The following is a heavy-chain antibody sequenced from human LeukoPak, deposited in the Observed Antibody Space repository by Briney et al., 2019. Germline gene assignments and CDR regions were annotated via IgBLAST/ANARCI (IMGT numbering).Heavy chain of an antibody. CDR2: ISRSGSTI. CDR1: GFTFSDYY. Sequence: GGSLRLSCAASGFTFSDYYMSWIRQALGKGLEWVSYISRSGSTIYYADSVKGRFTISRDNAKNSLYLQMNSLSAEDTAVYYCAIGGRFGDGYNWQFDYWGQGTLVTVSS. J-gene: IGHJ4*02. D-gene: IGHD5-24*01. CDR3: AIGGRFGDGYNWQFDY. V-gene: IGHV3-11*04.